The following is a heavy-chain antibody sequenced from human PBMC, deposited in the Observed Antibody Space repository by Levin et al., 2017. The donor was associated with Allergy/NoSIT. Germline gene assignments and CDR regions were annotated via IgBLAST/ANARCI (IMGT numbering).Heavy chain of an antibody. D-gene: IGHD6-13*01. CDR3: AHRRRGQQQNYYFDY. Sequence: SGPTLVKPTQTLTLTCTFSGFSLSTSGVGVGWIRQPPGKALEWLALIYWDDDKRYSPSLKSRLTITKDTSKNQVVLTMTNMDPVDTATYYCAHRRRGQQQNYYFDYWGQGTLVTVSS. V-gene: IGHV2-5*02. CDR2: IYWDDDK. J-gene: IGHJ4*02. CDR1: GFSLSTSGVG.